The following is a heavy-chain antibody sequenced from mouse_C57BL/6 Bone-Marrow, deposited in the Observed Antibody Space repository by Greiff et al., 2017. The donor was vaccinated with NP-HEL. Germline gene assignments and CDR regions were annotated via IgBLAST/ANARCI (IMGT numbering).Heavy chain of an antibody. Sequence: EVMLVESGGGLVQSGRSLRLSCATSGFTFSDFYMEWVRQAPGKGLEWIAASRNKANDYTTEYSASVKGRFIVSRDTSQSILYLQMNALRAEDTAIYYCARALYYYGSSSYAMDYWGQGTSVTVSS. CDR2: SRNKANDYTT. V-gene: IGHV7-1*01. CDR1: GFTFSDFY. J-gene: IGHJ4*01. D-gene: IGHD1-1*01. CDR3: ARALYYYGSSSYAMDY.